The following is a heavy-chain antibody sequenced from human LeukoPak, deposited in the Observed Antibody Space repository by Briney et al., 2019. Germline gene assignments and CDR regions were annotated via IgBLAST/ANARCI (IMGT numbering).Heavy chain of an antibody. CDR3: ARGHYYGSGSYYRLDY. D-gene: IGHD3-10*01. CDR2: INHSGST. V-gene: IGHV4-34*01. J-gene: IGHJ4*02. Sequence: SETLSLTCAVYGGSFSGYYWSWIRQPPGKGLEWIGEINHSGSTNYNPSLKSRVTISVDTSKYQFSLKLSSVTAADTAVYYCARGHYYGSGSYYRLDYWGQGTLVTVSS. CDR1: GGSFSGYY.